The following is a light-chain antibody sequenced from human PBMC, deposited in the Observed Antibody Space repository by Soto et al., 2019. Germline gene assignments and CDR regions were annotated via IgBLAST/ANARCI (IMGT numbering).Light chain of an antibody. V-gene: IGLV2-8*01. J-gene: IGLJ2*01. CDR2: EVT. CDR1: SSDVGAYSY. CDR3: SSYAGNNNVI. Sequence: VLTHPPSASGSPGQSVTISCPGTSSDVGAYSYVSWYQQHPGRAPKLLIYEVTGRPSGVPDRFSGSKSGNTASLTVSGLQAEDEADYYCSSYAGNNNVIFGGGTKVTVL.